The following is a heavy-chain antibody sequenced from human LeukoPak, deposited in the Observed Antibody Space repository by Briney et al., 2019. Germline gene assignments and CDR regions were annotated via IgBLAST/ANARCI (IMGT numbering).Heavy chain of an antibody. J-gene: IGHJ4*02. CDR3: ARVLGGNYFSYDY. D-gene: IGHD1-26*01. CDR2: IYYSGST. V-gene: IGHV4-34*01. CDR1: GGSSSDDY. Sequence: SETLSLTCAVYGGSSSDDYWSWIRQPPGKGLEWIGSIYYSGSTYYNPSLKSRVTISVDTSKNQFSLKLSSVTAADTAVYYCARVLGGNYFSYDYWGQGTLVTVSS.